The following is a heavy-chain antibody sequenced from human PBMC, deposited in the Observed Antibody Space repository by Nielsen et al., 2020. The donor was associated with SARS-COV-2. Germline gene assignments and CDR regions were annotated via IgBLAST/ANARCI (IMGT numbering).Heavy chain of an antibody. CDR2: MSYDGSNK. J-gene: IGHJ4*02. CDR3: AKDGRGGFDY. D-gene: IGHD1-26*01. V-gene: IGHV3-30*18. Sequence: GGSLRLSCAASGFTFSDYYMSWIRQAPGKGLEWVAVMSYDGSNKYYADSVKGRFTISRDNSKNTLYLQMNSLRAEDTAVYYCAKDGRGGFDYWGQGTLVTVSS. CDR1: GFTFSDYY.